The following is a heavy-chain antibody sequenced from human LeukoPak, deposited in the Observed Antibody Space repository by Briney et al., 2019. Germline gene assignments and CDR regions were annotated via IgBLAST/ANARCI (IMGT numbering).Heavy chain of an antibody. J-gene: IGHJ3*02. Sequence: SVKVSCKASGGTFSSYAISWVRQAPGQGLEWMGGIIPIFGTANYAQKFQGRVTMTRDTSTSTVYMELSSLRSDDTAVYYCARAGEAGAFDIWGQGTMVTVSS. CDR1: GGTFSSYA. CDR2: IIPIFGTA. D-gene: IGHD4-17*01. CDR3: ARAGEAGAFDI. V-gene: IGHV1-69*05.